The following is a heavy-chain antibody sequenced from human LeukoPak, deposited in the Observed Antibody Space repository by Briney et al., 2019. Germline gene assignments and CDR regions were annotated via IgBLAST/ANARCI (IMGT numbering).Heavy chain of an antibody. Sequence: GGSLRLSCAASGLTFSSYSMNWVRQAPGKGLEWVSYISGTSSPRYYADSVKGRFTITRDNDKNSLYLQMNSLRAEDTAVYYCARDVYGDYAIDYWGQGTLVTVSS. V-gene: IGHV3-48*04. CDR3: ARDVYGDYAIDY. J-gene: IGHJ4*02. CDR2: ISGTSSPR. CDR1: GLTFSSYS. D-gene: IGHD4-17*01.